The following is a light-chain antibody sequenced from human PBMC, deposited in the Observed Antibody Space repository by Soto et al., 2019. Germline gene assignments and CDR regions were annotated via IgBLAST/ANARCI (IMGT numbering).Light chain of an antibody. CDR3: AAWDDSLNGFYV. V-gene: IGLV1-44*01. J-gene: IGLJ1*01. Sequence: QSVLTQPPSASGTPGQRVTISCYGSSSNIESNTVNWYQQLPGTAPKLLIYSNNQRPSGVPDRFSGSKSGTSASLAISGLQSEDEADYYCAAWDDSLNGFYVFGTGTKVT. CDR2: SNN. CDR1: SSNIESNT.